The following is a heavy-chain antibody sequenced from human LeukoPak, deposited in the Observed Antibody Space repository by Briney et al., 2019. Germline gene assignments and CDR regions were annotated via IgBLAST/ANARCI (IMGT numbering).Heavy chain of an antibody. CDR3: ARTVAGHPHDYYDS. CDR2: MNEDGSRK. Sequence: GGSLRLSCAASGFTFSDYWMSWVRQAPGNGPERVAHMNEDGSRKYFVDSVKGRFSISRDNTENSLYLHMSSLRAEDTAVYYCARTVAGHPHDYYDSWGQGSLVTVSS. D-gene: IGHD6-19*01. V-gene: IGHV3-7*01. CDR1: GFTFSDYW. J-gene: IGHJ4*02.